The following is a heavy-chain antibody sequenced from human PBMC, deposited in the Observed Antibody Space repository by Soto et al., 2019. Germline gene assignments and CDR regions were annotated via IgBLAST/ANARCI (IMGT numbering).Heavy chain of an antibody. CDR2: LNPNTDKT. D-gene: IGHD5-12*01. J-gene: IGHJ3*02. Sequence: AASVKVSCKASGYTFSNYDINWVRQATGQGLEWMGWLNPNTDKTGSAQKFQGRVTMTRNTSISTAYLELSGLRSDDTAVYYCARGIKGLPPSAFNICGQVTRFTVSS. V-gene: IGHV1-8*01. CDR3: ARGIKGLPPSAFNI. CDR1: GYTFSNYD.